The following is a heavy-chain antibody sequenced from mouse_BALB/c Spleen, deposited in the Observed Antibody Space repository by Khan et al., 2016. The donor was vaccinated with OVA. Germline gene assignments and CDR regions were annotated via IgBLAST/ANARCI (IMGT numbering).Heavy chain of an antibody. CDR1: GYTFTSYW. CDR3: TRRGGNYGPYFDY. J-gene: IGHJ2*01. Sequence: QVQLQQSGAELVRPGASVKLSCKASGYTFTSYWINWVKQRPGQGLEWIGNIYPSDSYTNYNQKFKDKATLTVDKSSSTAYMQLSSPTSEDSAVYYCTRRGGNYGPYFDYWGQGTTLTVSS. D-gene: IGHD2-1*01. V-gene: IGHV1-69*02. CDR2: IYPSDSYT.